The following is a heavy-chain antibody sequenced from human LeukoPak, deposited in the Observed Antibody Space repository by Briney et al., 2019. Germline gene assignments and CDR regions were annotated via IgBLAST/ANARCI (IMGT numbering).Heavy chain of an antibody. CDR2: IYYSGST. V-gene: IGHV4-59*01. J-gene: IGHJ6*03. D-gene: IGHD2-15*01. CDR3: ARDRRVVAHPYYYYYMDV. Sequence: GSLRLSCAASGFTFSSYAMSWVRQAPGKGLEWIGYIYYSGSTNYNPSLKSRVTISVDTSKNQFSLKLSSVTAADTAVYYCARDRRVVAHPYYYYYMDVWGKGTTVTVSS. CDR1: GFTFSSYA.